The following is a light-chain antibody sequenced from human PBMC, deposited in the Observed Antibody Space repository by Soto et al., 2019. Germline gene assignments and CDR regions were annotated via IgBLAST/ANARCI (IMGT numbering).Light chain of an antibody. J-gene: IGLJ1*01. V-gene: IGLV2-14*01. CDR3: SSYTSSSTLV. Sequence: QYVLTEPASVSGSPGQSITISCTGTSSDVGGYNYVSWYQQHPGKAPKLMIYEVSNRPSGVSNRFSGSKSGNTASLTISGLQAEDEAYYYCSSYTSSSTLVFGTGTKVTVL. CDR1: SSDVGGYNY. CDR2: EVS.